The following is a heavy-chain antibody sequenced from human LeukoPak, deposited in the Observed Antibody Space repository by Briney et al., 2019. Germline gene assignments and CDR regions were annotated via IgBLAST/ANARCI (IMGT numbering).Heavy chain of an antibody. CDR1: GFTSTSQW. J-gene: IGHJ3*02. Sequence: GGSLRLSCAASGFTSTSQWMTWVRQAPGKGLEWVSSISSSSSYIYYADSVKGRFTISRDNAKNSLYLQMNSLRAEDTAVYYCARDGPGATDAFDIWGQGTMVTVSS. CDR2: ISSSSSYI. V-gene: IGHV3-21*01. CDR3: ARDGPGATDAFDI. D-gene: IGHD2-8*02.